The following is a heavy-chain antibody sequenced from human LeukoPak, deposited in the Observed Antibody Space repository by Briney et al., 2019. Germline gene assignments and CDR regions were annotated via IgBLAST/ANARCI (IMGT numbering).Heavy chain of an antibody. CDR3: ARDSRRRDGYNSDYYYYMDV. J-gene: IGHJ6*03. CDR2: IYYSGST. Sequence: SETLSLTCTVSGGSISSYYWSWIRQPPGKGLEWIGSIYYSGSTNYNPSLKSRVTISLDTSKNQFSLKLSSVTAADTAVYFCARDSRRRDGYNSDYYYYMDVWGKGTTVTVSS. D-gene: IGHD5-24*01. CDR1: GGSISSYY. V-gene: IGHV4-59*01.